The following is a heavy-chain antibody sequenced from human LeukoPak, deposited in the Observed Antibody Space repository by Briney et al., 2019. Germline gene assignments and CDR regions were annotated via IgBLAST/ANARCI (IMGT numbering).Heavy chain of an antibody. CDR3: ARHFFETSGLGFDI. CDR1: GGSFSGYY. CDR2: INHSGST. V-gene: IGHV4-34*01. D-gene: IGHD3-3*02. J-gene: IGHJ3*02. Sequence: SETLSLTCAVYGGSFSGYYWSWIRQPPGKGLEWIGEINHSGSTNYNPSLKSRVTISVDTSKNQFSLKLSSVTAADTAVYYCARHFFETSGLGFDIWGQGTKVTVLS.